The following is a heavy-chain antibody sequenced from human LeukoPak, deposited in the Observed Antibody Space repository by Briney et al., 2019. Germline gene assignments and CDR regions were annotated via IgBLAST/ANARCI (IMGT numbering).Heavy chain of an antibody. CDR1: GFTFTDYY. CDR3: ARDGAASTPEFDY. Sequence: GASVKISCKAYGFTFTDYYFCWVRQAPGQGLESMGWINGNSGDTDYVQRFKGRVTMTRDTSISTVYMELEKVTSDDTAVYYCARDGAASTPEFDYWGQGSPVTVSS. V-gene: IGHV1-2*02. CDR2: INGNSGDT. D-gene: IGHD6-25*01. J-gene: IGHJ4*02.